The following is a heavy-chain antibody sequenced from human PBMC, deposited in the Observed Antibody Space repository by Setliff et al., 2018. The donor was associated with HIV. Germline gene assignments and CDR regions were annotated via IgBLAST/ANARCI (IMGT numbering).Heavy chain of an antibody. V-gene: IGHV1-18*01. CDR3: VRDEKRAAGGSMYYFDY. Sequence: GASVKVSCKASGYNFGFYGISWVRQAPGQGLEWMGWVNEDNGDRNSAPSVQGRIALTTDTSTNTAYMELTNLRSDDTALYFCVRDEKRAAGGSMYYFDYWGQGTLVTVSS. D-gene: IGHD5-12*01. CDR2: VNEDNGDR. J-gene: IGHJ4*02. CDR1: GYNFGFYG.